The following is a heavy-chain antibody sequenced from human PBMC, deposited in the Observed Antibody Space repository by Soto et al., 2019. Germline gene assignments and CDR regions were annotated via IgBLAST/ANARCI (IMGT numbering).Heavy chain of an antibody. Sequence: GTXRLSCASSVLTFSIYVMSLFRQAPGKGLEWVSAITGSGGRTYYADSVKGRFTISRDNSKNTLYLQMNSLRAEDTAVYYCDKALVFNDAFDIWGQGTMVNV. CDR2: ITGSGGRT. CDR1: VLTFSIYV. J-gene: IGHJ3*02. V-gene: IGHV3-23*01. CDR3: DKALVFNDAFDI. D-gene: IGHD3-10*01.